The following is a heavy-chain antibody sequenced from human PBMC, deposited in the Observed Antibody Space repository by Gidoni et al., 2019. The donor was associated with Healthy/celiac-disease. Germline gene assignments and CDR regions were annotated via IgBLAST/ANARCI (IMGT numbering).Heavy chain of an antibody. CDR1: GFTVSSNS. D-gene: IGHD2-15*01. Sequence: EVQLVESGGGLVQPGGSLRLCCAASGFTVSSNSMSWVRQAPGKGLEWVPVIYSGGSTYYADSVKGRFTISRDNSKNTLYLQMNSLRAEDTAVYYCAREDDYYGMDVWGQGTTVTVSS. J-gene: IGHJ6*02. V-gene: IGHV3-66*02. CDR2: IYSGGST. CDR3: AREDDYYGMDV.